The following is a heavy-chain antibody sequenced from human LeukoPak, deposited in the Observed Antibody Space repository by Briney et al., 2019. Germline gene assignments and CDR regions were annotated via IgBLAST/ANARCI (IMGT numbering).Heavy chain of an antibody. CDR2: IYYSGST. CDR3: ARTVITFGGVIVDDY. V-gene: IGHV4-59*01. CDR1: GGSISSYY. Sequence: SKTLSLTCTVSGGSISSYYWSWIRQPPGKGLEWIGYIYYSGSTNYNPSLKSRVTISVDTSKNQFSLKLSSVTAADTAVYYCARTVITFGGVIVDDYWGQGTLVTVSS. D-gene: IGHD3-16*01. J-gene: IGHJ4*02.